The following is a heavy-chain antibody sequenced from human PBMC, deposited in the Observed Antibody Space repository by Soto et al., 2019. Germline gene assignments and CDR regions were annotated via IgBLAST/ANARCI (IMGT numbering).Heavy chain of an antibody. V-gene: IGHV3-21*01. CDR1: GCTFSRYS. J-gene: IGHJ5*02. Sequence: GWSLRLSFAASGCTFSRYSMNCVRRAPGKGLEWVSSISSSSSYIYYADSVKGRFTISRDNAKNSLYLQMNSLRAEDTAVYYCARDLAGAPDWFDPWGQGTLVTVSS. D-gene: IGHD1-26*01. CDR2: ISSSSSYI. CDR3: ARDLAGAPDWFDP.